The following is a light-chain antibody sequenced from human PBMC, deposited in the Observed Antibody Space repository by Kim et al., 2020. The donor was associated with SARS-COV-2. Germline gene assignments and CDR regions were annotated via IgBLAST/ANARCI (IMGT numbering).Light chain of an antibody. CDR2: GAS. CDR1: QRFSSN. V-gene: IGKV3-15*01. J-gene: IGKJ5*01. Sequence: PGERATLACSASQRFSSNLAWYQQKPGQAPRLLIYGASTRATGIPARFSGSGSGTEFTLTISSLQSEDFAVYYCQQYNNWPPITFGQGTRLEIK. CDR3: QQYNNWPPIT.